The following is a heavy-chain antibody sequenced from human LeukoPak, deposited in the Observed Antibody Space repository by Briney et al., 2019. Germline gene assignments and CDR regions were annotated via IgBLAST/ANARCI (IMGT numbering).Heavy chain of an antibody. CDR2: IYHSGST. J-gene: IGHJ4*02. D-gene: IGHD5-18*01. Sequence: SETLSLTCTVSGGSISSSSYYWGWIRQPPGKGLEWIGSIYHSGSTYYNPSLKSRVTISVDTSKNQFSLKLSSVTAADTAVYYCAVQAYSYGYDYWGQGTLVTVSS. CDR3: AVQAYSYGYDY. CDR1: GGSISSSSYY. V-gene: IGHV4-39*07.